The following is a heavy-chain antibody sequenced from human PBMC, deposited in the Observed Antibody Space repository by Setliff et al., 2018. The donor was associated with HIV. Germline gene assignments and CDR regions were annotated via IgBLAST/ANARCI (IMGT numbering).Heavy chain of an antibody. D-gene: IGHD3-22*01. CDR3: AKGSGFYDY. V-gene: IGHV3-53*01. Sequence: AGGSLRLSCTVSGFTVSSNYMTWVRQAPGKGLEWVALMYDGGSTYYADSVKGRFTITRDISKNTLDLQMNSLRVDDTAVYYCAKGSGFYDYWGQGTLVTVSS. CDR1: GFTVSSNY. CDR2: MYDGGST. J-gene: IGHJ4*02.